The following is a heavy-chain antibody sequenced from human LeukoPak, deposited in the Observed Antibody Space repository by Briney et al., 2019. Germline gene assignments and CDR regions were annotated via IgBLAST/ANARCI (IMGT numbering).Heavy chain of an antibody. CDR3: ARVVAAAGNNWFDP. V-gene: IGHV4-4*07. CDR1: GGSISSYY. D-gene: IGHD6-13*01. Sequence: KASETLSLTCTVSGGSISSYYWSWIRQPAGKGLEWIGRIYTSGSTNYNPSLKSRVTMSVDTSKNQFSLKLNSVTAADTAVYYCARVVAAAGNNWFDPWGQGTLVTVSS. J-gene: IGHJ5*02. CDR2: IYTSGST.